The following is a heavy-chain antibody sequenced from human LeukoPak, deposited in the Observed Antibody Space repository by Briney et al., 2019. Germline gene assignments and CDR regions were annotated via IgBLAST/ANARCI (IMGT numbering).Heavy chain of an antibody. V-gene: IGHV4-39*07. CDR1: GGSISSSSYY. CDR2: INHSGST. D-gene: IGHD3-10*01. CDR3: ARDWGSGIGAFDI. J-gene: IGHJ3*02. Sequence: SETLSLTCTVSGGSISSSSYYWGWIRQPPGKGLEWIGEINHSGSTNYNPPLKSRVTISVDTSKNQFSLRLSSVTAADTAVYYCARDWGSGIGAFDIWGQGTMVTVSS.